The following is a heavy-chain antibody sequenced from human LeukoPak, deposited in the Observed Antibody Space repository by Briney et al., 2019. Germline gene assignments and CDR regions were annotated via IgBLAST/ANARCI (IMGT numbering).Heavy chain of an antibody. CDR2: IYYSGNT. Sequence: PSETLSLTCAVYGGSFSGYYWSWIRQPPGKWLEWIGSIYYSGNTYYNASLKSQVSISIDTSKNQFSLTLTSVTAADTAVYYCARQTGSGLFILPGGQGTLVTVSS. J-gene: IGHJ4*02. D-gene: IGHD3/OR15-3a*01. CDR1: GGSFSGYY. CDR3: ARQTGSGLFILP. V-gene: IGHV4-34*01.